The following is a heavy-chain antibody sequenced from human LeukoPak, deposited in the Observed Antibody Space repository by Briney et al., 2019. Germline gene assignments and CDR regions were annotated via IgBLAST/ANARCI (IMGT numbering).Heavy chain of an antibody. D-gene: IGHD2-15*01. CDR3: VRDMSGVVAASTEEY. CDR1: GFTFSGSA. J-gene: IGHJ4*02. V-gene: IGHV3-21*01. CDR2: ISSTSDYL. Sequence: GGSLRLSCAASGFTFSGSAMHWVRQAPGKGLEWVSSISSTSDYLDHADSLKGRFTISRDNAKKSLYLQMSSLRVEDTAVYYCVRDMSGVVAASTEEYWGQGTLVTVSS.